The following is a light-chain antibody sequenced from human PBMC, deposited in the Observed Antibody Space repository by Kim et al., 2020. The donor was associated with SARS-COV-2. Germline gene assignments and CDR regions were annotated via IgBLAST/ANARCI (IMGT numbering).Light chain of an antibody. Sequence: EIVLTQSPATLSLSPGEGATLSCRASQSVGSYLGWYQQKPGQAPRLLIYDASNRATGIPARFSGSGSGTDFTLTISSLEPEDFAVYYCQQRSNWPLTFGGGTKVDIK. V-gene: IGKV3-11*01. CDR2: DAS. CDR1: QSVGSY. J-gene: IGKJ4*01. CDR3: QQRSNWPLT.